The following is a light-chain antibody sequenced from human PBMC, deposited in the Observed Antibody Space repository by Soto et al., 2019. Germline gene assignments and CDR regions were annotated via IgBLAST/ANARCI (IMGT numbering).Light chain of an antibody. CDR1: QSVPSTY. CDR3: QQYGSSPWT. Sequence: VLSQSPAILSLSPGERATLSCRASQSVPSTYFAWYQQKAGQPPRLLISGTSNRATGIPDRFSGSGSGTDFTLTISRLEPEDFAVYYCQQYGSSPWTFSQGTKVDIK. CDR2: GTS. V-gene: IGKV3-20*01. J-gene: IGKJ1*01.